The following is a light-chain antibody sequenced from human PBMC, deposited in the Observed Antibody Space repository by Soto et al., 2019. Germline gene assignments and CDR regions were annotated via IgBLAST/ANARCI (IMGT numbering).Light chain of an antibody. J-gene: IGKJ4*01. Sequence: DIQMTQSPSSLSASVGDRVTITCWASQTISSSLNWYQQKPGKAPKLLMYGASSLQSGVPPRFSGSGSGTDFTLTISSLQPEDFATYYCQQSYSIPVTFGGGTKVEIK. CDR3: QQSYSIPVT. CDR2: GAS. V-gene: IGKV1-39*01. CDR1: QTISSS.